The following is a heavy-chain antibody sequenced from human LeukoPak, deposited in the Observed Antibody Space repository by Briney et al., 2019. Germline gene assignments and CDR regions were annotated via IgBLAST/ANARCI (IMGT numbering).Heavy chain of an antibody. Sequence: SETLSLTCTVSGGSISSSSYYWGWIRQPPGKGLEWIGGIYYSGSTYYNPSLKSRVTISVDTSKNQFSLKLSSVTAADTAVYYCARDTLNYYGSGSYYSHFDYWGQGTLVTVSS. CDR2: IYYSGST. CDR1: GGSISSSSYY. J-gene: IGHJ4*02. V-gene: IGHV4-39*07. D-gene: IGHD3-10*01. CDR3: ARDTLNYYGSGSYYSHFDY.